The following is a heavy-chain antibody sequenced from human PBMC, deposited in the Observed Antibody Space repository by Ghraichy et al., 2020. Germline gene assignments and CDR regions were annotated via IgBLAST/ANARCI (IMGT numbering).Heavy chain of an antibody. CDR3: ARAKIKGIVVVPAAMGDY. V-gene: IGHV3-21*01. J-gene: IGHJ4*02. Sequence: GESLNISCAASGFTFSSYSMNWVRQAPGKGLEWVSSISSSSSYIYYADSVKGRFTISRDNAKNSLYLQMNSLRAEETAVYYCARAKIKGIVVVPAAMGDYWGQGTLVTVSS. D-gene: IGHD2-2*01. CDR1: GFTFSSYS. CDR2: ISSSSSYI.